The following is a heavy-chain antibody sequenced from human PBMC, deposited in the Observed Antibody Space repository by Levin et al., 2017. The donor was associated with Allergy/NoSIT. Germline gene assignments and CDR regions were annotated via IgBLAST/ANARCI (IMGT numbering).Heavy chain of an antibody. CDR1: GYRFTGYY. CDR2: INPNSGGT. J-gene: IGHJ5*02. Sequence: ASVKVSCKASGYRFTGYYMYWVRQAPGQGLEWMGWINPNSGGTNYAQKFQGRVTMTRDTSISTAYMELSRLRSDDTAVYYCARSSIVGTMNWFDPWGQGTLVTVSS. D-gene: IGHD5-12*01. V-gene: IGHV1-2*02. CDR3: ARSSIVGTMNWFDP.